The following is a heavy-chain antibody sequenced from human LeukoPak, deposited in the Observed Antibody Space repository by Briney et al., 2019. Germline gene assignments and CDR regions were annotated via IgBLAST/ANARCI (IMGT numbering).Heavy chain of an antibody. V-gene: IGHV3-20*04. CDR2: INWNGGST. CDR3: ARDRGPVGATTGFDY. CDR1: GFTFDDYG. Sequence: GGSLRLSCAASGFTFDDYGMSWVRHAPGKGLEWVSGINWNGGSTGYADSVKGRFTISRDNAKNSLYLQMNSLRAEDTALYYCARDRGPVGATTGFDYWGQRTLVTVSS. J-gene: IGHJ4*02. D-gene: IGHD1-26*01.